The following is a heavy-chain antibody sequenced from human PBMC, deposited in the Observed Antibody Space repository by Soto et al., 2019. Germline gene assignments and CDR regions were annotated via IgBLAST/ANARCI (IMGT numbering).Heavy chain of an antibody. CDR1: GFSFISYA. CDR3: VRWSYLDY. J-gene: IGHJ4*02. D-gene: IGHD3-3*01. CDR2: ISGSDGKT. V-gene: IGHV3-23*01. Sequence: DVELLESGGGLVQPGGSLRLSCAVSGFSFISYAMSWVRQAPGKGLEWVSTISGSDGKTFYADSVKGRFSISRDTSKNMLYLQMNNLRGDDTAVYYCVRWSYLDYWGQGTRVTVSS.